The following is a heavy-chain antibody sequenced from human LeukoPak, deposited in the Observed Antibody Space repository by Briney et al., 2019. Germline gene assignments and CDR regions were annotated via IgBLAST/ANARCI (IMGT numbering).Heavy chain of an antibody. Sequence: GGSLRLSCAASGFTFSSYGMYWVRQAPGKGLEWVAVIWYDGSNKYYADAVKGRFTISRDNSKNTLYLQMNSLRAEDTAVYYCARDDGRRYSFDYWGQGTLVTVSS. CDR3: ARDDGRRYSFDY. V-gene: IGHV3-33*01. CDR2: IWYDGSNK. CDR1: GFTFSSYG. D-gene: IGHD3-16*02. J-gene: IGHJ4*02.